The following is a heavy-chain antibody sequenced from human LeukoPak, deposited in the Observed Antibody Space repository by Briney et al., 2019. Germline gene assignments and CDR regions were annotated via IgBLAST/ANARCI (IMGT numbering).Heavy chain of an antibody. V-gene: IGHV4-39*01. CDR3: ARHLLVGGYIIGDYGMDV. Sequence: PSETLSLTCTASGCSFSSCCNTWVCHPPPQGQGLVGNVGTVDNGSTYYSPSLKSRFTISVDTSKNQLSLKLSSVPAADTAAYYCARHLLVGGYIIGDYGMDVWGQGTTVTVSS. J-gene: IGHJ6*02. CDR1: GCSFSSCCNT. D-gene: IGHD5-12*01. CDR2: TVDNGST.